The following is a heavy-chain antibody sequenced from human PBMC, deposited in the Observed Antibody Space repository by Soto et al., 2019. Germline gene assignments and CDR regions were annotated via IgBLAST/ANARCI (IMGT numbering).Heavy chain of an antibody. CDR2: ISSNSAYI. V-gene: IGHV3-21*01. Sequence: PGGSLRLSCAASGFTFDDYAMHWVRQAPGKGLEWVSGISSNSAYIYYTDALRGRFTISRDNAKNSLHLQMNSLRAEDTAVYYCTRDASRDSSARGWFDPWGPGTLVTVSS. D-gene: IGHD6-13*01. J-gene: IGHJ5*02. CDR3: TRDASRDSSARGWFDP. CDR1: GFTFDDYA.